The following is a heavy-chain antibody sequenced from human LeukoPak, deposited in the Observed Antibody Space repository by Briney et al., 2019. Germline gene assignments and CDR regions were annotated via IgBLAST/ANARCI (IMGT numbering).Heavy chain of an antibody. D-gene: IGHD2-8*01. CDR3: AIFKENGY. J-gene: IGHJ4*02. CDR2: INNDGSSR. Sequence: PGGSLRLSCAASGFTFTSYWMHWVRQVPGKGLVWVSYINNDGSSRSYADSVKGRFTISRDNAKNMLYLQMNSLRVEDTAVYYCAIFKENGYWGQGTLVTVSS. V-gene: IGHV3-74*01. CDR1: GFTFTSYW.